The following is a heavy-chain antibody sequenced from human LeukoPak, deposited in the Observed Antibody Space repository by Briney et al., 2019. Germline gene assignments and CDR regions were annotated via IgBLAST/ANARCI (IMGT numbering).Heavy chain of an antibody. J-gene: IGHJ5*02. CDR3: ARRYSGSYSDWFDP. V-gene: IGHV4-30-4*08. Sequence: TLSLTCTVSGGSISSGDYYWSWIRQPPGKGLEWIGYIYYSGSTYYNPSLKSRVAISVDTSKNQFSLKLSSVTAADTAVYYCARRYSGSYSDWFDPWGQGTLVTVSS. CDR2: IYYSGST. D-gene: IGHD1-26*01. CDR1: GGSISSGDYY.